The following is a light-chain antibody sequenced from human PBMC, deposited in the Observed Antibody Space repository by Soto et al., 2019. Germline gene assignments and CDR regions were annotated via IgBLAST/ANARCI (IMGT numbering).Light chain of an antibody. J-gene: IGKJ4*01. CDR1: QSVSSY. V-gene: IGKV3-11*01. CDR2: DAS. Sequence: ESVLTQSPATLSLSPGERATLSCRASQSVSSYLAWYQQKPGQAPRLLIYDASNRATGIPARFSGSGSGTDFTLTISSLVPEDFAVYYCQQRSNWPLTFGGGTRWIS. CDR3: QQRSNWPLT.